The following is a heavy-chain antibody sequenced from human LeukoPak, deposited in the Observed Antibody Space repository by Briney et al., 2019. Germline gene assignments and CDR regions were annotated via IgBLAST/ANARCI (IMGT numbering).Heavy chain of an antibody. J-gene: IGHJ4*02. CDR1: GFTFSSFG. CDR2: ISIDGSNQ. V-gene: IGHV3-30*18. Sequence: GGSLRLSCAASGFTFSSFGMHWVRQAPGKGLEWMAVISIDGSNQHYAASVKGRFTISRDNSKNTLHLQMNSLRAEDTAVYYCANGGDYGDATYCFDYWGQGTLVTVSS. CDR3: ANGGDYGDATYCFDY. D-gene: IGHD4-17*01.